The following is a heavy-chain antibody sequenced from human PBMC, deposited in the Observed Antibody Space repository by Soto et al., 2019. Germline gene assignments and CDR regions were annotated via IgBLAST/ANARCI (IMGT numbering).Heavy chain of an antibody. V-gene: IGHV3-21*06. J-gene: IGHJ4*02. CDR1: GFTFTRYS. CDR2: ISSTTNYI. Sequence: GGSLRLSCAASGFTFTRYSMNWVRQAPGKGLEWVSSISSTTNYIYYGDSMKGRFTISRDSAKNSLYLEMNSLRAEDTAVYYCARESEDLTSNFDYWGQGTLVTVSS. CDR3: ARESEDLTSNFDY.